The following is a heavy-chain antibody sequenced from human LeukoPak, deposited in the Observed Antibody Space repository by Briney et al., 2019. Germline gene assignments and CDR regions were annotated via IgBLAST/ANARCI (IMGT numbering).Heavy chain of an antibody. Sequence: PGRSLRLSCAASGFTFSSYAMHWVRQAPGKGLEWVAVISYDGSNKYYADSVKGRFTISRDNSKNTLYLQMNSLRAEDTAVYYCARDIAVAVFPYYYFDYWGQGTLVTVSS. CDR3: ARDIAVAVFPYYYFDY. CDR2: ISYDGSNK. J-gene: IGHJ4*02. D-gene: IGHD6-19*01. V-gene: IGHV3-30*04. CDR1: GFTFSSYA.